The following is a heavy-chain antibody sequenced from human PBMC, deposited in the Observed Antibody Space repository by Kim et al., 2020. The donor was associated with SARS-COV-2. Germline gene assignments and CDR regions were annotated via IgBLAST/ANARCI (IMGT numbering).Heavy chain of an antibody. CDR3: ASDYYDSSGSGY. CDR2: ISWDGGST. CDR1: GFTFDDYT. D-gene: IGHD3-22*01. V-gene: IGHV3-43*01. Sequence: GGSLRLSCAASGFTFDDYTMHWVRQAPGKGLEWVSLISWDGGSTYYADSVKGRFTISRDNSKNSLYLQMNSLRTEDTALYYCASDYYDSSGSGYWGQGTLVTVSS. J-gene: IGHJ4*02.